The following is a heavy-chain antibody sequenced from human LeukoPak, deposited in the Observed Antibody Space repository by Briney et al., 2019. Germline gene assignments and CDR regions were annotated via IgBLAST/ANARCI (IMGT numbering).Heavy chain of an antibody. J-gene: IGHJ4*02. CDR3: ARNDYGGNFFDY. CDR2: IWYDGSNE. Sequence: GGSLRLSCAASGFTFSGYGMHWVRQAPGKGLEWVAVIWYDGSNENYADSVKGRFTISRDNSQNTLYLQMNSLRAEDTAVYYCARNDYGGNFFDYWGQGTLVTVSS. CDR1: GFTFSGYG. D-gene: IGHD4-23*01. V-gene: IGHV3-33*01.